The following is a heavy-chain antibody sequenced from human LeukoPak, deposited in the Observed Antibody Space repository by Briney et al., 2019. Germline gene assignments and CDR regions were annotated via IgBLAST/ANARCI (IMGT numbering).Heavy chain of an antibody. D-gene: IGHD1-14*01. V-gene: IGHV5-51*01. CDR2: IYPGDSDT. Sequence: GESLKISCKCSGYSFTSYWIGWVRQMPGKGLEWMGIIYPGDSDTRYSPSFQGQVTISADKSISTAYLQWSSLKASDTAMYYCARASNLISRLQLFDYWGQGTLVTVSS. CDR1: GYSFTSYW. CDR3: ARASNLISRLQLFDY. J-gene: IGHJ4*02.